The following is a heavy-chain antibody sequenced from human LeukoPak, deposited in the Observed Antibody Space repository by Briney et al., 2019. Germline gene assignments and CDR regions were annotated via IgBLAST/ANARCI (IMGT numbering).Heavy chain of an antibody. D-gene: IGHD5-18*01. V-gene: IGHV3-23*01. Sequence: PGRSLRLSCAASGFTFSSYAMSWVRQAPGKGLEWVSAISGSGGSTYYADSVKGRFTISRDNSKNTLYLQMNSLRAEDTAVYYCAKGTAMVMGIYFDYWGQGTLVTVSS. CDR1: GFTFSSYA. CDR3: AKGTAMVMGIYFDY. J-gene: IGHJ4*02. CDR2: ISGSGGST.